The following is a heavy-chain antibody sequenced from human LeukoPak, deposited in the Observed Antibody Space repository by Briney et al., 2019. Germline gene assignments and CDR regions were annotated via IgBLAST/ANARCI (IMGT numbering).Heavy chain of an antibody. CDR2: IIPIFGTA. J-gene: IGHJ6*03. D-gene: IGHD3-10*01. CDR3: ARVPGSGYYYYYMDV. V-gene: IGHV1-69*05. CDR1: GGTFSSYA. Sequence: SVRVSCKASGGTFSSYAISWVRQAPGQGLEWMGGIIPIFGTANYAQKFQGRVTITTDESTSTAYMELSSLRSEDTAVYYCARVPGSGYYYYYMDVWGKGTTVTVSS.